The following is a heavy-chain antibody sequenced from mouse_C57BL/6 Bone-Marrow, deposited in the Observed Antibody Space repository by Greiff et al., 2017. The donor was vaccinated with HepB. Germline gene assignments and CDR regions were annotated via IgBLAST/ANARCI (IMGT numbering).Heavy chain of an antibody. D-gene: IGHD1-2*01. CDR2: IYPRSGNT. CDR3: AREHYCGPSGGGFAY. CDR1: GYTFTSYG. J-gene: IGHJ3*01. Sequence: VQLVESGAELARPGASVKLSCKASGYTFTSYGISWVKQRPGQGLEWIGEIYPRSGNTYYNEKFKGKATLTADKSSSTAYMELRSLTSEDAAVYFCAREHYCGPSGGGFAYWGQGTLVTVSA. V-gene: IGHV1-81*01.